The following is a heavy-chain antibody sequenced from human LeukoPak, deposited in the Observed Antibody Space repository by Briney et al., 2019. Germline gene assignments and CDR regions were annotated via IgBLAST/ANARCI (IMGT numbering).Heavy chain of an antibody. D-gene: IGHD4-17*01. CDR2: IYYSGSS. CDR3: ARGPTVTTDY. Sequence: SETLSLTCTVSGGSISSSSHYWGWFRQPPGKGLEWIGYIYYSGSSFCNPSLKSRVTMSVDTSKNQFSPRLNSVTAADTAVYYCARGPTVTTDYWGQGTLVTVSS. V-gene: IGHV4-39*01. J-gene: IGHJ4*02. CDR1: GGSISSSSHY.